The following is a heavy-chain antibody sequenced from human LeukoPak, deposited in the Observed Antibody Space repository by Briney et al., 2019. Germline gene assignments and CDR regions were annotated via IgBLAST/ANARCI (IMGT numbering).Heavy chain of an antibody. CDR1: GGSISSGGYS. CDR3: ARADSSSWYVDY. Sequence: TLSLTCAVSGGSISSGGYSWSWIRQPPGKGLEWIGYIYHSGSTYYNPSLKSRVTISVDRSKNQFSLKLSSVTAADTAVYYCARADSSSWYVDYWGRGTLVTVSS. D-gene: IGHD6-13*01. V-gene: IGHV4-30-2*01. J-gene: IGHJ4*02. CDR2: IYHSGST.